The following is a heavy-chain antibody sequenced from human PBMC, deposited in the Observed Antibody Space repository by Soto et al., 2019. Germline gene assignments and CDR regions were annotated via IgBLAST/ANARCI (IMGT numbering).Heavy chain of an antibody. V-gene: IGHV1-8*01. J-gene: IGHJ5*02. CDR1: GYTFSSYD. D-gene: IGHD2-15*01. CDR3: ATTAPGYGSGGSCYFRNWFYP. CDR2: MNPNSGNT. Sequence: ASVKVSCKASGYTFSSYDINWVRQATGQGLEWMGWMNPNSGNTGYAQKFQGRVTMTRDTSISTAYMELSSLRSEDTAVYYCATTAPGYGSGGSCYFRNWFYPWGQGTLVTVSS.